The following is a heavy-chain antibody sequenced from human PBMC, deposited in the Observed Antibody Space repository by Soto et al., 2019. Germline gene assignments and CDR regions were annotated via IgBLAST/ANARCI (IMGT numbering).Heavy chain of an antibody. V-gene: IGHV3-33*01. J-gene: IGHJ6*02. Sequence: GVSPRLSFAASEFTFSSYGMHWVRQAPGKGLEWVAVIWYDGSNKYYADSVKGRFTISRDNSKNTLYLQMNSLRAEDTAVYYCARGLTYYYGMDVWGQGTTVTVSS. CDR1: EFTFSSYG. CDR3: ARGLTYYYGMDV. CDR2: IWYDGSNK. D-gene: IGHD2-21*01.